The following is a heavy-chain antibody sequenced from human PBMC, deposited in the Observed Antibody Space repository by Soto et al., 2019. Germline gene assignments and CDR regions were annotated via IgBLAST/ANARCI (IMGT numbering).Heavy chain of an antibody. CDR2: INSDGSST. V-gene: IGHV3-74*01. CDR3: AREIAAAGNRYYYYGMDV. Sequence: GGSLRLSCAASGFTFSSYWMHWVRQAPGKGLVWVSRINSDGSSTSYADSVKGRFTISRDNAKNTLYLQMNSLRAEDTAVYYCAREIAAAGNRYYYYGMDVWGQRTTVTVSS. CDR1: GFTFSSYW. D-gene: IGHD6-13*01. J-gene: IGHJ6*02.